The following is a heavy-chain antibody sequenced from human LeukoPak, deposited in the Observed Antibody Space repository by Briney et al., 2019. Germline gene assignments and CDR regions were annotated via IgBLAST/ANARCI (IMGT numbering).Heavy chain of an antibody. CDR3: AKGPLHSGYDH. Sequence: GGSLRLSCAASGFTFSTYAMTWVRQAPGKGLEWVSAISGSGGSTYYADSVKGRFTISRDNSKNTLYLQMNSLRAEDTAVYYCAKGPLHSGYDHWGQGTLVTVSS. CDR2: ISGSGGST. D-gene: IGHD5-12*01. V-gene: IGHV3-23*01. J-gene: IGHJ4*02. CDR1: GFTFSTYA.